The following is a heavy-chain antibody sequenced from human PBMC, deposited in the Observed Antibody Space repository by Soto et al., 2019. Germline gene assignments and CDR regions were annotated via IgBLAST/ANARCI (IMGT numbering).Heavy chain of an antibody. J-gene: IGHJ3*02. CDR1: GGSISSSSYY. V-gene: IGHV4-39*01. CDR3: ARRVVVAGTTKAFDI. CDR2: IYYSGST. Sequence: PSETLSLTCTVSGGSISSSSYYWGWIRQPPGKGLESIGRIYYSGSTYYNPSLKRRVTISVDTSKNQYALMLSPVTAADTAEDYCARRVVVAGTTKAFDIWGQGTMVTVSS. D-gene: IGHD6-19*01.